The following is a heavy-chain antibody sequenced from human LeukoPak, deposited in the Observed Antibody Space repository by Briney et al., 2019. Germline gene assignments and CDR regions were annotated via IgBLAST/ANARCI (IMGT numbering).Heavy chain of an antibody. V-gene: IGHV4-34*01. CDR2: INHSGGN. CDR1: GGSFSGYY. CDR3: ARDRVDYSDSTGLLDY. Sequence: SETLSLTCAVYGGSFSGYYWSWIRQPPGKGVEWIGEINHSGGNNYKPSLKSRLAISLDTSKNQFSLKLTSVTAADTAVYYCARDRVDYSDSTGLLDYWGQGTLVTVSS. J-gene: IGHJ4*02. D-gene: IGHD3-22*01.